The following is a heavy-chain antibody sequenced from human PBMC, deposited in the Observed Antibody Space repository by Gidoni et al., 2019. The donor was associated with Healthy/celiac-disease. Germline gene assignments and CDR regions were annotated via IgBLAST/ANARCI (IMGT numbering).Heavy chain of an antibody. CDR1: GFPFDDYA. D-gene: IGHD5-18*01. Sequence: EVQLVESGGGLVQPGRSLRLSCAASGFPFDDYAMHWVRQAPGKGLEWVSGISWNSGSIGYADSVKGRFTISRDNAKNSLYLQMNSLRAEDTALYYCAKDIGYSYAFDPWGQGTLVTVSS. V-gene: IGHV3-9*01. CDR3: AKDIGYSYAFDP. J-gene: IGHJ5*02. CDR2: ISWNSGSI.